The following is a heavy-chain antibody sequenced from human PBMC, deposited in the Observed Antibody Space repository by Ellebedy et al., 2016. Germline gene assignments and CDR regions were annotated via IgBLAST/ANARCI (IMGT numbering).Heavy chain of an antibody. Sequence: GGSLRLXCAASGFQFDDYAMSWVRQTPGKGLEYVSAISESGDTTYYTDSVKGRFTISRDNSKSTVYLQMNSLRAEDTAVYYCAKVHPEEIDWSPDYFYYGMAVWGQGTTVTVSS. CDR1: GFQFDDYA. CDR3: AKVHPEEIDWSPDYFYYGMAV. D-gene: IGHD3-9*01. CDR2: ISESGDTT. V-gene: IGHV3-23*01. J-gene: IGHJ6*02.